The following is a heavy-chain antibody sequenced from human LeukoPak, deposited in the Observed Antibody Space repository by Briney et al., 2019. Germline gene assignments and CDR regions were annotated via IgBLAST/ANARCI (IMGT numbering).Heavy chain of an antibody. J-gene: IGHJ6*02. CDR2: ISGSGGST. V-gene: IGHV3-23*01. Sequence: GGSLRLSCAASGFTFSSYAMSWVRQAPGKGLEWVSAISGSGGSTYYADSVKGRFTISRDNSKNTLYLQMNSLRAEDTAVYYCAKSPHPEYYDFWGGYLSPEMDVWGQGTTVTVSS. D-gene: IGHD3-3*01. CDR3: AKSPHPEYYDFWGGYLSPEMDV. CDR1: GFTFSSYA.